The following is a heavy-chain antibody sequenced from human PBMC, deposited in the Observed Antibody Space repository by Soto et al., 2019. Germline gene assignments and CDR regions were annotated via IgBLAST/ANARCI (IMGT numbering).Heavy chain of an antibody. J-gene: IGHJ4*02. V-gene: IGHV3-7*01. CDR3: VRSSGFSLDQ. D-gene: IGHD6-19*01. CDR1: GFRFSGFW. CDR2: IKEDGSEK. Sequence: EVQVVESGGGLVQPGGSLRLSCAASGFRFSGFWMNWVRQAPGKGLQWVAIIKEDGSEKYYVDSVNGRFTISRDNAKNSLYLKMDRLRVEDTAVYYCVRSSGFSLDQWGQGTPVTVSS.